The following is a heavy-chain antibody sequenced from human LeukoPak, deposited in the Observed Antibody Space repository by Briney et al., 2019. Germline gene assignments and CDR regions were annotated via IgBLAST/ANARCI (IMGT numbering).Heavy chain of an antibody. CDR1: GGSISSGSYY. V-gene: IGHV4-61*02. D-gene: IGHD4-11*01. CDR2: IYTSGST. CDR3: ARGEMTTVTLNWFDP. J-gene: IGHJ5*02. Sequence: SETLSLTCTVPGGSISSGSYYWSWIRQPAGKGLEWIGRIYTSGSTNYNPSLKSRVTISVDTSKNQFSLKLSSVTAADTAVYYCARGEMTTVTLNWFDPWGQGTLVTVSS.